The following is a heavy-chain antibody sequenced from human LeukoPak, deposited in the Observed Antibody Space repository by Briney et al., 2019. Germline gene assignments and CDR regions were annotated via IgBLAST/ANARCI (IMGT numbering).Heavy chain of an antibody. CDR3: AREDQYYGSGSFGY. CDR2: IYYSGST. V-gene: IGHV4-59*01. Sequence: SETLSLTCTVSGDSISSYYWSWIRQPPGKGLEWIGYIYYSGSTNYNPSLKSRVTISVDTSKNQFSLKLSSVTAADTAVYYCAREDQYYGSGSFGYWGQGTLVTVSS. CDR1: GDSISSYY. J-gene: IGHJ4*02. D-gene: IGHD3-10*01.